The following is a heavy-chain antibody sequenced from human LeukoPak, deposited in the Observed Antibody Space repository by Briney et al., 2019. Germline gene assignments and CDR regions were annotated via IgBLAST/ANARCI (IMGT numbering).Heavy chain of an antibody. Sequence: ASVKVSCKAXGXSFTSYGFNWVRQAPGQGLEWMGWMSAYNGKTNYAHSLQGRVTVTADTSTSTAYMELRSLRSEDTAVYYCARGMGYSYGHPQGAFDIWGQGTMVTVSS. J-gene: IGHJ3*02. V-gene: IGHV1-18*01. CDR3: ARGMGYSYGHPQGAFDI. CDR1: GXSFTSYG. D-gene: IGHD5-18*01. CDR2: MSAYNGKT.